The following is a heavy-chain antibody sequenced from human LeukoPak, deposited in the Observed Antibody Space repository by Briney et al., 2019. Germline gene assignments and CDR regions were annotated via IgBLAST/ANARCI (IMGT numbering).Heavy chain of an antibody. Sequence: GGSLRLSCAASGFTFSSYWMSWVRQAPGKGLEWVANIKRDGSEKYYVDSVKGRFTISRDNAKNSLYLQMNSLRAEDTAVYYCARSNWNEAFDIWGQGTMVTVSS. J-gene: IGHJ3*02. CDR3: ARSNWNEAFDI. CDR1: GFTFSSYW. CDR2: IKRDGSEK. V-gene: IGHV3-7*03. D-gene: IGHD1-1*01.